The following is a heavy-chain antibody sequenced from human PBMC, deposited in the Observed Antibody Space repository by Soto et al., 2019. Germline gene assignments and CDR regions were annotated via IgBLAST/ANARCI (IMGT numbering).Heavy chain of an antibody. Sequence: LLVESGGGFVQPGGSLSLSCVASGFTFSHAWMDWVRQAPGKELEWVGRIKSISDGETTNYAASVAGRFTISRVDSQDTLFLHVNRVKNEDTSEYCCTRRIAVAVTYCVAYWGHGTMVTVST. CDR3: TRRIAVAVTYCVAY. J-gene: IGHJ4*01. D-gene: IGHD6-19*01. CDR2: IKSISDGETT. CDR1: GFTFSHAW. V-gene: IGHV3-15*07.